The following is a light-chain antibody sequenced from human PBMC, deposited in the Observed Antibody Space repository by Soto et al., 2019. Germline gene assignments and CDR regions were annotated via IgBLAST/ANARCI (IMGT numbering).Light chain of an antibody. J-gene: IGKJ5*01. Sequence: DIQMTQSPSTVSACVGDSVTITCRASQSITTWLAWYQQRPGKAPKLLIYDVSSLQSGVPSRFSGSGSGTEFTLTLSSLQPEDFATYYCQHLNSYPITFGQGTRLEIK. CDR2: DVS. CDR3: QHLNSYPIT. V-gene: IGKV1-5*01. CDR1: QSITTW.